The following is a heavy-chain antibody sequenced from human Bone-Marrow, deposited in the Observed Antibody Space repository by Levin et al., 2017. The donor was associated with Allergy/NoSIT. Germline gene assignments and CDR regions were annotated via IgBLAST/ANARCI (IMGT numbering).Heavy chain of an antibody. CDR3: AQSYSSGWFPDC. D-gene: IGHD6-19*01. Sequence: SGPTLVKPTQTLTLTCTFSGFSLSTSGVGVGWIRQPPGKALEWLALIYWDDDKRYSPSLKSRLTITKDTSKNQVVLRMTNMDPVDTGTYYCAQSYSSGWFPDCWGQGTLVTVPS. V-gene: IGHV2-5*02. CDR2: IYWDDDK. CDR1: GFSLSTSGVG. J-gene: IGHJ4*02.